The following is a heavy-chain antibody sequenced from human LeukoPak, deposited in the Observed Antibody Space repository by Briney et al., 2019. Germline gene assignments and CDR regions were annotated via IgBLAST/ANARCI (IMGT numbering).Heavy chain of an antibody. D-gene: IGHD6-13*01. Sequence: GGSLRLSCAASGFTFSNNWMTWVRQAPGKGLEWVASVKKDASEKYYVDSVKGRFTISRDNSKNTLYLQMNSLRAEDTAVYYCAGRISSSWYTFDYWGQGTLVTVSS. J-gene: IGHJ4*02. CDR1: GFTFSNNW. V-gene: IGHV3-7*03. CDR2: VKKDASEK. CDR3: AGRISSSWYTFDY.